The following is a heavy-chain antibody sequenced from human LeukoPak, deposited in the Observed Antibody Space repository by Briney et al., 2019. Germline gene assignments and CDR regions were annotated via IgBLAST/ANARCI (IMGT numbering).Heavy chain of an antibody. CDR1: GYRFITFG. CDR2: ISAYNGNT. V-gene: IGHV1-18*01. CDR3: ARAHSSWDY. Sequence: ASVKVSCKTSGYRFITFGINWVRQAPGQGLEWMGWISAYNGNTNYAQKLQGRVTMTTDTSTSTAYMELRSLRSDDTAVYYCARAHSSWDYWGQGTLVTVSS. D-gene: IGHD5-18*01. J-gene: IGHJ4*02.